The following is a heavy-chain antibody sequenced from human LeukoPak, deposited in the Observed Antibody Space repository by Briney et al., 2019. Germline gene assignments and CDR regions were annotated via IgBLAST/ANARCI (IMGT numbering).Heavy chain of an antibody. CDR1: GFTFSSYS. D-gene: IGHD2-2*01. CDR3: AREDTVVVPAAPESSYYGMDV. V-gene: IGHV3-21*01. Sequence: GGSLRLSCAASGFTFSSYSMNWVRQAPGKGLEWVSSISSSSSYIYYADSVKGRFTISRDNAKNSLYLQMNSLRAEDTAVYYCAREDTVVVPAAPESSYYGMDVWGQGTTVTVSS. J-gene: IGHJ6*02. CDR2: ISSSSSYI.